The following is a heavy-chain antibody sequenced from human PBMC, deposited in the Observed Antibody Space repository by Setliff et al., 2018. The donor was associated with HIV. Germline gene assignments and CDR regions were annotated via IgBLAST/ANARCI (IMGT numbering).Heavy chain of an antibody. CDR1: GDSITSNDYY. CDR3: ARYTSKVDWFDP. Sequence: ASETLSLTCTVSGDSITSNDYYWGWIRQPPGKGLEWIGIIHYNGRAYYDPSLKSRVTISVDSSLTQFPLKLRSVTASDSALYYCARYTSKVDWFDPWGQGALVTVSS. V-gene: IGHV4-39*01. D-gene: IGHD2-2*02. J-gene: IGHJ5*02. CDR2: IHYNGRA.